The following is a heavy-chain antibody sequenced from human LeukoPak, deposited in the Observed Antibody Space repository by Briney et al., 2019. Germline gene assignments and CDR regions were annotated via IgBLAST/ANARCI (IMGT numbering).Heavy chain of an antibody. J-gene: IGHJ4*02. CDR2: IYYSGST. CDR1: GGSISSYY. CDR3: AREHIAAHIVFDY. V-gene: IGHV4-59*01. Sequence: KSSETLSLTCTVSGGSISSYYWSWIRQPPGKGLEWIGYIYYSGSTNYNPSLKSRVTISIDTSKSQFSLKLSSVTAADTAVYYCAREHIAAHIVFDYWGQGTLVTVSS. D-gene: IGHD6-6*01.